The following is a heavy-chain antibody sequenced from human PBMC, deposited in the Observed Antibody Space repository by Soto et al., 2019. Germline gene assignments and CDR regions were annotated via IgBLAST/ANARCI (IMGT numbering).Heavy chain of an antibody. Sequence: SETLSLTCAVSGYSIRSGYFWGWIRQPPGKGLEWIGSMYHSGITYYNLSLKGRVTISVDTSKNQLSLKLSSATAADTAVYYCARSMYSTSAQLYYGMDVWGQGTTVTVSS. D-gene: IGHD6-6*01. J-gene: IGHJ6*02. CDR2: MYHSGIT. CDR3: ARSMYSTSAQLYYGMDV. V-gene: IGHV4-38-2*01. CDR1: GYSIRSGYF.